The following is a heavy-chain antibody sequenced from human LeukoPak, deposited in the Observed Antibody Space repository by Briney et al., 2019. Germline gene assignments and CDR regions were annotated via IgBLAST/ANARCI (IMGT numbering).Heavy chain of an antibody. D-gene: IGHD6-19*01. Sequence: SETLSLTCAVYGGSFSGYYWSWIRQPPGKGLEWIGEINHSGSTNYNPSLKSRVTISVDTSKNQFSLKLSSVTAADTAVYYCAKARSIAVAPITAFDIWGQGTMVTVSS. CDR1: GGSFSGYY. CDR3: AKARSIAVAPITAFDI. V-gene: IGHV4-34*01. J-gene: IGHJ3*02. CDR2: INHSGST.